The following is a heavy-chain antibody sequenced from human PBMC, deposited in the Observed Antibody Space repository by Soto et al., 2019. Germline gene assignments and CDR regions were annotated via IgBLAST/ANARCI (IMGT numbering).Heavy chain of an antibody. CDR1: GFTFSSYA. Sequence: EVQLLESGGGLVQPGGSLRLSCAASGFTFSSYAMSWVRQAPGKGLEWVSAISGSGGSTYYADSVKGRFTISRDNSKNTLYLQMNSLRAEDTAVYYCAKGTSLTLSSDLEFDLWGRGTLVTVSS. D-gene: IGHD1-1*01. CDR2: ISGSGGST. J-gene: IGHJ2*01. CDR3: AKGTSLTLSSDLEFDL. V-gene: IGHV3-23*01.